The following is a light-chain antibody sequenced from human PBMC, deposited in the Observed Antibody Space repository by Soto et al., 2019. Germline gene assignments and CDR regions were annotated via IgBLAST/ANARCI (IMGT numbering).Light chain of an antibody. Sequence: QSALTQPPSASGSPGQSVTISCTGTSSDVGGYNYVSWYQHHPGKAPKLIIYEVTKRPSGVPDRFSGSKSGNTASLTVSGLQAEDEADYCCSSYAGSNIHHVFGTGTKLTVL. J-gene: IGLJ1*01. V-gene: IGLV2-8*01. CDR1: SSDVGGYNY. CDR2: EVT. CDR3: SSYAGSNIHHV.